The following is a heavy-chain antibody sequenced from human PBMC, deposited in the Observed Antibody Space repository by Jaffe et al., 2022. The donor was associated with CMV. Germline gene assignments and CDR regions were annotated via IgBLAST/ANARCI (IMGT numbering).Heavy chain of an antibody. D-gene: IGHD5-18*01. Sequence: QVQLVESGGGVVQPGRSLRLSCAASGFTFSSYGMHWVRQAPGKGLEWVAVISYDGSNKYYADSVKGRFTISRDNSKNTLYLQMNSLRAEDTAVYYCAKDQFRGRIQLWIDYWGQGTLVTVSS. CDR3: AKDQFRGRIQLWIDY. CDR2: ISYDGSNK. J-gene: IGHJ4*02. CDR1: GFTFSSYG. V-gene: IGHV3-30*18.